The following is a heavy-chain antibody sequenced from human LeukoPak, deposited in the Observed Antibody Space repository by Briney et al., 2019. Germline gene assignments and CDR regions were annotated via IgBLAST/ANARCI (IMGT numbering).Heavy chain of an antibody. CDR2: IIPILGIA. Sequence: SVKVSFKASGGTFISYAISWVRQAPGQGLEWMGRIIPILGIANYAQKFQGRVTITADKSTSTAYMELSSLRSEDTAVYYCTYCSSTSCHFDYWGQGTLVTVSS. CDR1: GGTFISYA. D-gene: IGHD2-2*01. CDR3: TYCSSTSCHFDY. J-gene: IGHJ4*02. V-gene: IGHV1-69*04.